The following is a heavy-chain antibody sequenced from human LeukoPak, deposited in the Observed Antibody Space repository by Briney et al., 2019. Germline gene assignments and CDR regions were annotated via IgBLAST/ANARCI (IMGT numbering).Heavy chain of an antibody. J-gene: IGHJ4*02. Sequence: GGSLRPSCPPSESTLGSNGMHWVGQAPGRGRRWGAVISYDGSNKYYADSVKGRFTISRDNSKNTLYLQMNSLRAEDTAVYYCAKSEVRGSYYFFDYWGQGTLVTVSS. V-gene: IGHV3-30*18. CDR3: AKSEVRGSYYFFDY. CDR1: ESTLGSNG. CDR2: ISYDGSNK. D-gene: IGHD1-26*01.